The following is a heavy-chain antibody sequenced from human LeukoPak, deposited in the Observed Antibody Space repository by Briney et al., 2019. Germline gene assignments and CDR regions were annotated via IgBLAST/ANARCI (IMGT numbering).Heavy chain of an antibody. CDR1: GFTFSSYA. CDR3: ARERRGIVVVGSGFDY. Sequence: GGSLRLSCAASGFTFSSYAMSWVRQAPGKGLEWVAVIWYDGSNKYYADSVKGRFTISRDNSKNTLYLQMNSLRAEDTAVYYCARERRGIVVVGSGFDYWGQGALVTVSS. CDR2: IWYDGSNK. D-gene: IGHD2-15*01. J-gene: IGHJ4*02. V-gene: IGHV3-33*08.